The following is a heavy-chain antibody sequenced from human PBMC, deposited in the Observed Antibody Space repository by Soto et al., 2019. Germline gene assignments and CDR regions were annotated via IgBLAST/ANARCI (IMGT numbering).Heavy chain of an antibody. J-gene: IGHJ4*02. CDR2: IKSKTDGGTT. CDR3: TTGRDDLIY. V-gene: IGHV3-15*07. CDR1: GFTFDKVW. Sequence: EVQLVESGGGLVKPGGSLRLSCAVSGFTFDKVWMNWVRQAPGKGLEWVGRIKSKTDGGTTDYAAPVKGRFTISRDDSKNMLYLQMNSLKTEDTGMYFCTTGRDDLIYRGQGTLVTVSS. D-gene: IGHD2-8*01.